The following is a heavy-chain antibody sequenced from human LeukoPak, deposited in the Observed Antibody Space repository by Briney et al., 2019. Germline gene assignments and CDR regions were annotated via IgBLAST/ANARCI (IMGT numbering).Heavy chain of an antibody. CDR1: GYSFASYW. D-gene: IGHD3-16*01. CDR3: ARKRGTFYY. J-gene: IGHJ4*02. V-gene: IGHV5-51*01. CDR2: IYPGDSDT. Sequence: HGESLKISCQGSGYSFASYWIGWVRQMPGKGLEWMGIIYPGDSDTTYNPSFQGQVTISADKSISTAYLQWSSLKASDTAMYYCARKRGTFYYWGQGALVTVSS.